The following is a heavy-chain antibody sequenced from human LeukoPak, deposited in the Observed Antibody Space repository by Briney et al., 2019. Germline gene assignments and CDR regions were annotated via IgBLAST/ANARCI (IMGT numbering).Heavy chain of an antibody. Sequence: GGSLRLSCAASGFTFSSYAMSWVRQAPGKGLEWVSAISGSGGSTYYADSVKGRFIISRDNSKNTLYLQMNSLRAEDTAVYYCATYDSSGYYQNYYYYYYMDVWGKGTTVIISS. CDR1: GFTFSSYA. CDR2: ISGSGGST. J-gene: IGHJ6*03. V-gene: IGHV3-23*01. CDR3: ATYDSSGYYQNYYYYYYMDV. D-gene: IGHD3-22*01.